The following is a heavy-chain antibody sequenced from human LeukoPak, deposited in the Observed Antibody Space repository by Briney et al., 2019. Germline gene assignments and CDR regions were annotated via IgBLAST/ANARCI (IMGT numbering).Heavy chain of an antibody. V-gene: IGHV3-9*01. CDR3: AKDISKQWLVGDFDY. J-gene: IGHJ4*02. CDR2: ISWNSGSI. D-gene: IGHD6-19*01. Sequence: QAGGSLRLSCAASGFTFDDYAMHWVRQAPGKGLEWVSGISWNSGSIGYADSVKGRFTISRDNAKNSLYLQMNGLRAEDTALYYCAKDISKQWLVGDFDYWGQGTLVTVSS. CDR1: GFTFDDYA.